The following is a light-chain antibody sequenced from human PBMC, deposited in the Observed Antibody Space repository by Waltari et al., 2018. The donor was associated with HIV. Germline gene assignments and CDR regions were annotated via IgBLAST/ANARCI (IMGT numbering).Light chain of an antibody. V-gene: IGKV3-20*01. CDR3: QQYGTSPRT. CDR1: QSLRGNY. Sequence: EVVLTQSPGTLSLSPGERATLSCRASQSLRGNYLAWYQQKPGQAPRLIIYDSSSRATGIPDRFSGSGSGTDFTLTIRKLEPDDFAGYYCQQYGTSPRTFGQGTKVEIK. J-gene: IGKJ1*01. CDR2: DSS.